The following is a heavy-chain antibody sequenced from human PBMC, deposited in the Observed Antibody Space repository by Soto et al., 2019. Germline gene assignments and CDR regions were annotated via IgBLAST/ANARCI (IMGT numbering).Heavy chain of an antibody. CDR2: IYYSGST. V-gene: IGHV4-31*03. CDR3: ARVPYCSSTSCYPTPFWFDP. D-gene: IGHD2-2*01. J-gene: IGHJ5*02. Sequence: SETLSLTCTVSGGSISSGGYYWSWIRQHPGKGLEWIGYIYYSGSTYYNPSLKSRVTISVDTSKNQFSLKLSSVTAADTAVYYCARVPYCSSTSCYPTPFWFDPWGQGTLVTVSS. CDR1: GGSISSGGYY.